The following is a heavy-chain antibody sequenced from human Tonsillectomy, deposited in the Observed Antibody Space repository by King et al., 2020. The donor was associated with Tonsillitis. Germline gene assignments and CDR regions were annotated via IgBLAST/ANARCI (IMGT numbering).Heavy chain of an antibody. CDR3: VRGAPRIQKWYGYDY. J-gene: IGHJ4*02. CDR2: IWYDGTYK. Sequence: VQLVESGGGVVQPGRSLRLSCAASGFTFSNYGMHWVRQVPGKGPEWVAVIWYDGTYKYYADSVKGRFTISKDNSKNTLYLQMNSLRAEDTALYYCVRGAPRIQKWYGYDYWGQGTRVTVSS. CDR1: GFTFSNYG. D-gene: IGHD5-18*01. V-gene: IGHV3-33*08.